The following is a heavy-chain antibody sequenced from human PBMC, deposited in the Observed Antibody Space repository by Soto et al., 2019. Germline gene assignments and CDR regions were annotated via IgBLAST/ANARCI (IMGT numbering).Heavy chain of an antibody. J-gene: IGHJ3*01. Sequence: HVQLVESGGDVVQPGRSLRLSCVASGFTFSSYGMHWVRQAPGKGLEWVAVIWYDGSNEIYGDSVKGRFTISRDNSKNTLYLQMNSLRNEDTAVYYCVRDLGTDFAFDVGGRGTMVTVSS. CDR1: GFTFSSYG. CDR3: VRDLGTDFAFDV. V-gene: IGHV3-33*01. CDR2: IWYDGSNE. D-gene: IGHD3-16*01.